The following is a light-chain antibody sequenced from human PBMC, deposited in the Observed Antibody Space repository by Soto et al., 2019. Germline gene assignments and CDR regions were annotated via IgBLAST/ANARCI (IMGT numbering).Light chain of an antibody. CDR3: SSYTSSSTLCV. V-gene: IGLV2-14*01. Sequence: QSALTQPASVSGSPGQSITISCTGTSSDVGGYNYVSWYQQHPGKAPKLMIYDVSNRPSGVSNRFSGSKSGNTASLTISGLQAEDEADYYCSSYTSSSTLCVFGTGTKLTAL. CDR1: SSDVGGYNY. CDR2: DVS. J-gene: IGLJ1*01.